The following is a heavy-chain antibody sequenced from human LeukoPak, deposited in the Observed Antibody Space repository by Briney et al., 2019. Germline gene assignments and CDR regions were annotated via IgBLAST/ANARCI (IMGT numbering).Heavy chain of an antibody. CDR2: ISYDGSNK. J-gene: IGHJ5*02. Sequence: GGSLRLSCAASGFTFSSHAMHWVRQAPGKGLEWVAVISYDGSNKYYADSVKGRFTVSRDTSKNTLYLQMSSLRAEDTAVYYCASRSPPNSSGFTSWGQGALVTVSS. CDR1: GFTFSSHA. V-gene: IGHV3-30*14. CDR3: ASRSPPNSSGFTS. D-gene: IGHD3-22*01.